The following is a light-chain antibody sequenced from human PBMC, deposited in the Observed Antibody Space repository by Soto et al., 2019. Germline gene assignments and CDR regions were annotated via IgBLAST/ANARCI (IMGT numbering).Light chain of an antibody. CDR2: SNN. CDR1: SSNIGSNT. CDR3: AAWDDSLNGPV. J-gene: IGLJ2*01. Sequence: QSVLTQPTSASGTPGQRVTISCSGSSSNIGSNTVNWYQQLPGTAPKLLIYSNNQRPSGVPDRFSGSQSGTSASLAISGLQSEDEGDYYCAAWDDSLNGPVFGGGTKLTVL. V-gene: IGLV1-44*01.